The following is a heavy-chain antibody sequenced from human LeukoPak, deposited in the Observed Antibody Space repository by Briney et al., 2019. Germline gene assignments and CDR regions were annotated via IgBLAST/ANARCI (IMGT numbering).Heavy chain of an antibody. V-gene: IGHV4-59*01. CDR3: ARGQLERISGYYYGMDV. Sequence: LETLSLTCTVSGGSISSYYWSWIRQPPGKGLEWIGYILYSGSTNYNPSLKSRVTISVDTSRNQFSLKLSSVTAADTAVYFCARGQLERISGYYYGMDVWGQGTTVTVSS. CDR1: GGSISSYY. J-gene: IGHJ6*02. CDR2: ILYSGST. D-gene: IGHD1-1*01.